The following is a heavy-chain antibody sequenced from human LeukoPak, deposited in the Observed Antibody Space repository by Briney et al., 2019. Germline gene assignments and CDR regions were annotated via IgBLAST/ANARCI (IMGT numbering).Heavy chain of an antibody. Sequence: ASVKVSCKASGGTFSSYAISWVRQAPGQGLEWMGRIIPILGIANYAQKFQGRVTITADKSTSTAYMELSSLRSEDTAVYYCAKAPYYYDSSGLRQADYWGQGTLVTVSS. J-gene: IGHJ4*02. CDR3: AKAPYYYDSSGLRQADY. CDR1: GGTFSSYA. V-gene: IGHV1-69*04. D-gene: IGHD3-22*01. CDR2: IIPILGIA.